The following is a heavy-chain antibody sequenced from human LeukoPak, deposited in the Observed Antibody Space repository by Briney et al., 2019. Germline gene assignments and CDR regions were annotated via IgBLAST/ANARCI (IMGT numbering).Heavy chain of an antibody. CDR2: ISFDGSKE. V-gene: IGHV3-30*02. CDR1: GFRFSGFG. D-gene: IGHD6-19*01. CDR3: VKDQGGVVAGPTSGPFDY. Sequence: GGSLRLSCVTSGFRFSGFGMHWVRQTPGKGLDRVAFISFDGSKEFYPDSVRGRFTVSRDNSRDSPYLQMNSLKSEDTGVYYCVKDQGGVVAGPTSGPFDYWGQGILVTVSA. J-gene: IGHJ4*02.